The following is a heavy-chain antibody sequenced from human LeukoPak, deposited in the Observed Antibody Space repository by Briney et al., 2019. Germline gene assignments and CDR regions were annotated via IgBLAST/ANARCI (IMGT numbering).Heavy chain of an antibody. CDR1: GGSISSYY. CDR3: ARDLLSDYGDYSDAFDI. J-gene: IGHJ3*02. Sequence: PSETLSLTCTVSGGSISSYYWSWIRQPPGKGLEGIGYIYYSGRTNYNPSLKSRVTISVDPSKNQFSLKLSSVTAADTAVYYCARDLLSDYGDYSDAFDIWGQGTMVTVSS. D-gene: IGHD4-17*01. V-gene: IGHV4-59*01. CDR2: IYYSGRT.